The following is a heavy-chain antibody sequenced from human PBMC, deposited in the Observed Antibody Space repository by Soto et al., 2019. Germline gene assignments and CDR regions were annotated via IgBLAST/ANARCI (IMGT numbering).Heavy chain of an antibody. D-gene: IGHD6-19*01. CDR3: ARGGWSVDL. CDR2: THHSGTT. CDR1: GGSISSYY. J-gene: IGHJ5*02. V-gene: IGHV4-59*01. Sequence: SETLSLTCTVSGGSISSYYWSWIRQPPGKGLEYIGYTHHSGTTNYNPFFKSRVTISLDTSRNQFSLRVNSVTAADTAVYFCARGGWSVDLWGRGTLVTVSS.